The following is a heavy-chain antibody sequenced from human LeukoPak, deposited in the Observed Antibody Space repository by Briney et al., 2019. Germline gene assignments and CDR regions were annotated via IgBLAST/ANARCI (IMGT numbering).Heavy chain of an antibody. Sequence: GESLKISCKGSGYSFTSYWIGWVRQMPGKGLEWMGIIYPGDSDTRYSPSLQGQVTISADKSISTAYLQWSSLKASDTAMYYCARHSPHCSGGSCYVGAFDYWGQGTLVTVSS. CDR1: GYSFTSYW. CDR2: IYPGDSDT. J-gene: IGHJ4*02. V-gene: IGHV5-51*01. D-gene: IGHD2-15*01. CDR3: ARHSPHCSGGSCYVGAFDY.